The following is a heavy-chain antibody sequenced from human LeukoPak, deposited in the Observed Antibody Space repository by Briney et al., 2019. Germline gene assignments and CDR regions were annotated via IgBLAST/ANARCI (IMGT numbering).Heavy chain of an antibody. V-gene: IGHV1-18*01. CDR3: ARGFSSSSPSDY. D-gene: IGHD6-6*01. Sequence: GASVKVSCKASRYSFTNYGVNWVRQAPGQGLEWVGWVAPYNGHRNYAQKFQGRVTLTTDTSTNTAYMELRSLKSDDTAVYYCARGFSSSSPSDYWGQGTLVTVAS. CDR2: VAPYNGHR. J-gene: IGHJ4*02. CDR1: RYSFTNYG.